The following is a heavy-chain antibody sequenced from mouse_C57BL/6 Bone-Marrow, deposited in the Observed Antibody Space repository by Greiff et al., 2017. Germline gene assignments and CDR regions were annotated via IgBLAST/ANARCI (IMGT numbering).Heavy chain of an antibody. CDR2: IYPGSGST. Sequence: QVQLQQPGAELVKPGASVKMSCKASGYTFTSYWITWVKQRPGQGLEWIGDIYPGSGSTNYNEKFKSKATLTVDTASSTAYMQRSSLTSEDSAVYCCARERIENPYAMDYWGQGTSVTVSS. CDR3: ARERIENPYAMDY. D-gene: IGHD5-2*01. V-gene: IGHV1-55*01. J-gene: IGHJ4*01. CDR1: GYTFTSYW.